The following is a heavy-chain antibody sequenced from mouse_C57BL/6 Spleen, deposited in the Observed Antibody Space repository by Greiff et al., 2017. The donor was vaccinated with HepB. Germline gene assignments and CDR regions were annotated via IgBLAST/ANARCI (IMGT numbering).Heavy chain of an antibody. J-gene: IGHJ4*01. V-gene: IGHV2-2*01. CDR2: IWSGGST. Sequence: QVQLQQSGPGLVQPSQSLSITCTVSGFSLTSYGVHWVRQSPGKGLEWLGVIWSGGSTDYNAAFISRLSISKDNSKSQVFFKMNSLQADDTAIYYCARMLYYSNSYYYAMDYWGQGTSVTVSS. CDR1: GFSLTSYG. CDR3: ARMLYYSNSYYYAMDY. D-gene: IGHD2-5*01.